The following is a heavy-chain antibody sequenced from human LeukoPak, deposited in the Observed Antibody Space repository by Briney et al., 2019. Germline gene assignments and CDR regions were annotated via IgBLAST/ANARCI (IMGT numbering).Heavy chain of an antibody. CDR3: AKDIFRWDGGF. CDR1: GFTFSTNA. V-gene: IGHV3-23*01. D-gene: IGHD2-15*01. J-gene: IGHJ4*02. Sequence: GGSLRLSCAASGFTFSTNAMAWVRQAPGKGLEWVSAFCGTGGDVFYADSVQGRVTITRDNSKGILYLQLNSLRADDTAVYYFAKDIFRWDGGFWGRGTVVRVSS. CDR2: FCGTGGDV.